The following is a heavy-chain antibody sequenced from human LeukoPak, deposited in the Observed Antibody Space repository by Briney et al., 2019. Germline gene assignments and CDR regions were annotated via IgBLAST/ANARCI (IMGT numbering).Heavy chain of an antibody. D-gene: IGHD4-17*01. V-gene: IGHV3-23*01. CDR1: GFTFSSYA. J-gene: IGHJ4*02. CDR3: ATQQLRPTTGRFDY. Sequence: GGSLRLSCAASGFTFSSYAMSWVRQAPGKGLEWVSAISGSGGSTYYADSVKGRFTISRDNSKNTLYLQMNSLRAEDTAVYYCATQQLRPTTGRFDYWGQGTLVTVSS. CDR2: ISGSGGST.